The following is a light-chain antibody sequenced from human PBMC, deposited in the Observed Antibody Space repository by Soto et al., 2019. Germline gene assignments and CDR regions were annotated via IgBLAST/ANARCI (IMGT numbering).Light chain of an antibody. V-gene: IGKV3-15*01. Sequence: EIVMTQSPATLSVSPGERVTLSCRASQSVSSNLAWYHQRPGQAPRLLIYDASTRATGIPARFSGSGYGTEFTLTISSLQSEDFAAYFCQQYNNWPPWTFGQGTKVDIK. J-gene: IGKJ1*01. CDR3: QQYNNWPPWT. CDR1: QSVSSN. CDR2: DAS.